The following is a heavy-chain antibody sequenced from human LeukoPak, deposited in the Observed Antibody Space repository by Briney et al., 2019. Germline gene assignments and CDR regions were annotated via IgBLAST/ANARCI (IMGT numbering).Heavy chain of an antibody. Sequence: GGSLRLSCAASGFTFSSYGMHWVRQAPGKGLEWVAVISYDGSNKYYADSVKGRFAISRDNSKNTLYLQMNSLRAEDTAVYYCASGIRAFDNWGQGTLVTVSA. CDR3: ASGIRAFDN. CDR2: ISYDGSNK. J-gene: IGHJ4*02. V-gene: IGHV3-30*03. D-gene: IGHD1-26*01. CDR1: GFTFSSYG.